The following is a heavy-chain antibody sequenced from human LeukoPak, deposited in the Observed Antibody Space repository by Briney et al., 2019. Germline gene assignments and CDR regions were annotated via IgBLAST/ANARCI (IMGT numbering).Heavy chain of an antibody. CDR3: APEAVAADLAAFDI. CDR2: ISGSGGST. J-gene: IGHJ3*02. CDR1: GFTFSSYA. D-gene: IGHD6-19*01. V-gene: IGHV3-23*01. Sequence: PGGSLRLSCAASGFTFSSYAMSWVRQAPGKGLEWVSAISGSGGSTYYAEYVKGRFTIFRDNSKNTLYLQMNSLRGEDTAVYYCAPEAVAADLAAFDIWGQGTMVTVSS.